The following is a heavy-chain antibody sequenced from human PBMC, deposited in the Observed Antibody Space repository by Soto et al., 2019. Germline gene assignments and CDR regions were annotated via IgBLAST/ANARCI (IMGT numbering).Heavy chain of an antibody. CDR3: AKQGVHYGMDV. Sequence: QVQLVESGGGVVQPGRSLRLSCAASGFTFSSYGMHWVRQAPGKGLEWVAVISYDGSNKYYADSVKGRFNISRDNSQNTVYLQMNSLRAEDTAGYYCAKQGVHYGMDVWGQGTTVTVSS. CDR2: ISYDGSNK. CDR1: GFTFSSYG. J-gene: IGHJ6*02. D-gene: IGHD3-10*01. V-gene: IGHV3-30*18.